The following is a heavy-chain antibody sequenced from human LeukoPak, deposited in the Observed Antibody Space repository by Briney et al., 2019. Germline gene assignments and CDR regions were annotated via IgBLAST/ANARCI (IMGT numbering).Heavy chain of an antibody. CDR1: GFTLSNHW. V-gene: IGHV3-7*01. CDR3: ARGRFNYDSSGYSSFYY. D-gene: IGHD3-22*01. Sequence: GGSLRLSCAASGFTLSNHWMIWVRQAPGKGLECVANIKQDGIEKYYLDSVKGRFTISRDNAKNSVYLQMNSLRAEDTAVYYCARGRFNYDSSGYSSFYYWGQGTLVTVSS. CDR2: IKQDGIEK. J-gene: IGHJ4*02.